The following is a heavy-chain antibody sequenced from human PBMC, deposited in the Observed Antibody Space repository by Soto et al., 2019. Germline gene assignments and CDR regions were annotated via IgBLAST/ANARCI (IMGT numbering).Heavy chain of an antibody. CDR3: ARGGPYGSGRLEAYYYYYYAMDV. D-gene: IGHD3-10*01. CDR1: GGIVCSNRAA. Sequence: SQTESSTEDSSGGIVCSNRAAWTWIRKSPSRGLEWLGRTYYRSKWYNDYAVSVKSRITINPDTSKNQFSLQLNSVTPEDTAVYYCARGGPYGSGRLEAYYYYYYAMDVWGQGTTVTAP. CDR2: TYYRSKWYN. J-gene: IGHJ6*02. V-gene: IGHV6-1*01.